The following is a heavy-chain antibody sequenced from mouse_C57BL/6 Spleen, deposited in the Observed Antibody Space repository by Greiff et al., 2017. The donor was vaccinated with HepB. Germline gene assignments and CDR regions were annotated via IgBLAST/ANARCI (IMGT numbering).Heavy chain of an antibody. CDR1: GYTFTSYW. CDR2: IYPGSGST. V-gene: IGHV1-55*01. CDR3: ARRYYGSSPHWYFDV. Sequence: QVQLKESGAELVKPGASVKMSCKASGYTFTSYWITWVKQRPGQGLEWIGDIYPGSGSTNYNEKFKSKATLTVDTSSSTAYMQLSSLTSEDSAVYYCARRYYGSSPHWYFDVWGTGTTVTVSS. J-gene: IGHJ1*03. D-gene: IGHD1-1*01.